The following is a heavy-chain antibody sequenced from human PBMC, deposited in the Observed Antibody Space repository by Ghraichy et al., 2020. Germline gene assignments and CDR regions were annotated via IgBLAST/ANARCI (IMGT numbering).Heavy chain of an antibody. CDR3: ARPNRMITFGGIIADDAFDI. CDR1: GGSISSSSYY. D-gene: IGHD3-16*02. V-gene: IGHV4-39*01. J-gene: IGHJ3*02. Sequence: SQTLSLTCTVSGGSISSSSYYWGWIRQPPGKGLEWIGSIYYSGSTYYNPSLKSRVTISVDTSKNQFSLKLSSVTAADTAVYYCARPNRMITFGGIIADDAFDIWGQGTMVTVSS. CDR2: IYYSGST.